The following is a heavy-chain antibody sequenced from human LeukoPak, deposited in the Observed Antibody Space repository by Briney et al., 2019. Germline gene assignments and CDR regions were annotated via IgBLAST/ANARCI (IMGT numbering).Heavy chain of an antibody. Sequence: PSETLSLTCAVYGGSFSGYYWSWIRQPPGKGLEWIGYIYHSGSTYYNPSLKSRVTISVDRSKNQFSLKLSSVTAADTAVYYCAREPTMVRGVISPYYFDYWGQGTLVTVSS. J-gene: IGHJ4*02. D-gene: IGHD3-10*01. CDR3: AREPTMVRGVISPYYFDY. V-gene: IGHV4-34*01. CDR2: IYHSGST. CDR1: GGSFSGYY.